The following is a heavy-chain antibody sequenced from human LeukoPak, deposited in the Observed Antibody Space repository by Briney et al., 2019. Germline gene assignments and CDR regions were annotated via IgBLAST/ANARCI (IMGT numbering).Heavy chain of an antibody. CDR1: GFTFSSYS. CDR3: ARGITVHSPINDAFDI. J-gene: IGHJ3*02. V-gene: IGHV3-48*04. D-gene: IGHD4-17*01. CDR2: ISSSSSTI. Sequence: GGSLRLSCAASGFTFSSYSMNWVRQAPGKGLEWVSHISSSSSTIYYADSVKGRFTISRDNAKNSLYLQMNSLRAEDTAVYYCARGITVHSPINDAFDIWGQGTMVTVSS.